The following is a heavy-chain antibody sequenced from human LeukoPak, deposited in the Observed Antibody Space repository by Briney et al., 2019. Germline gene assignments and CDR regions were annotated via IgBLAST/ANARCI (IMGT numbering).Heavy chain of an antibody. CDR3: AGERRRWLQSLRVYYYYYMDV. CDR2: IYYSGST. Sequence: SETLSLTCTVSGGSISSGGYYWSWIRQHPGKGLEWIGYIYYSGSTYYNPSLKSRVAISVDTSKNQFSLKLSSVTAADTAVYYCAGERRRWLQSLRVYYYYYMDVWGKGTTVTVSS. J-gene: IGHJ6*03. V-gene: IGHV4-31*03. D-gene: IGHD5-24*01. CDR1: GGSISSGGYY.